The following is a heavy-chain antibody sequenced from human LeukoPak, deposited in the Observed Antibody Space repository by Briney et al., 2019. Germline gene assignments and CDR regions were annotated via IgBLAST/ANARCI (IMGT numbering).Heavy chain of an antibody. D-gene: IGHD3-9*01. CDR2: ISGSGGST. V-gene: IGHV3-23*01. CDR1: GFTFSSYA. J-gene: IGHJ4*02. Sequence: HPGESLRLSCAASGFTFSSYAMSWVRQAPGKGLEWVSAISGSGGSTYYADSVKGRFTISRDNSKNTLYLQMNSLRAEDTAVYYCAKAEDCDILTGWADYWGQGTLVTVSS. CDR3: AKAEDCDILTGWADY.